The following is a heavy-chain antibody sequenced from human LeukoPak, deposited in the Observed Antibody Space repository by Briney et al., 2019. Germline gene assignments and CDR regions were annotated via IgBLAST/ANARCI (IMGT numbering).Heavy chain of an antibody. D-gene: IGHD3-3*01. CDR2: IYTSGST. V-gene: IGHV4-4*07. CDR3: ARDSYYDFWSGNDAFDI. J-gene: IGHJ3*02. CDR1: GGSISSYY. Sequence: SETLSLTCTVSGGSISSYYWSWIRQPAGKGLEWIGRIYTSGSTNYNPSLKSRVTMSVDTSKNQFSLKLSSVTAADTAVYYCARDSYYDFWSGNDAFDIWGQGTMVTVSS.